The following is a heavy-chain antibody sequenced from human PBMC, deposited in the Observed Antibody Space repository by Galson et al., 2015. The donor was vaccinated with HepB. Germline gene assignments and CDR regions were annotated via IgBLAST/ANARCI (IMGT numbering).Heavy chain of an antibody. J-gene: IGHJ4*02. CDR3: ARDQTPHMYYFDY. CDR2: ISYDGSNK. CDR1: GFTFSSYA. Sequence: SLRLSCAASGFTFSSYAMHWVRQAPGKGLEWVAVISYDGSNKYYADSVKGRFTISRDNSKNTLYLQMNSLRAEDTAVYYCARDQTPHMYYFDYWGQGTLVTVSS. D-gene: IGHD2-21*01. V-gene: IGHV3-30*04.